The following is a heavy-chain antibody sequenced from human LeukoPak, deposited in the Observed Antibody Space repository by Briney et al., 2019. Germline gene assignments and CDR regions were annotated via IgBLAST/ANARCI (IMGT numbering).Heavy chain of an antibody. Sequence: SETLSLTCAVYGGSFSGYYWSWIRQPPGKGLEGIGEINHSGSTNYNPSLKSRVTISVDTSKNQFSLKLSSVTAADTAVYYCARAPSRPRSGWLAEYFQHWGQGTLVTVSS. V-gene: IGHV4-34*01. J-gene: IGHJ1*01. CDR1: GGSFSGYY. D-gene: IGHD6-19*01. CDR3: ARAPSRPRSGWLAEYFQH. CDR2: INHSGST.